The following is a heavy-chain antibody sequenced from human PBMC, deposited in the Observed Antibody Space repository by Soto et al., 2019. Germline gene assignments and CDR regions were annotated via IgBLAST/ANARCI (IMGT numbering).Heavy chain of an antibody. CDR2: IKSKTDGGTT. D-gene: IGHD2-2*02. Sequence: GSLRLSCAASGFTFSNAWINWVRQVPGKGLEWVGRIKSKTDGGTTDYAAPVKGRFIISRDDSKNTLYLQMNSLKTEDTAVYYCAIAIGSWFDPWGQGTLVTVSS. J-gene: IGHJ5*02. V-gene: IGHV3-15*07. CDR3: AIAIGSWFDP. CDR1: GFTFSNAW.